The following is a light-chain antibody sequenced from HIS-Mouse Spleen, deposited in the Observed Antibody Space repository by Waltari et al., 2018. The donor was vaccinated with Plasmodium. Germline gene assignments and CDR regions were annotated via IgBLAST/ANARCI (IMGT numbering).Light chain of an antibody. Sequence: QSALTQPPSASGSPGQSVTISCTGPSSDVGGYNYFSWYQQHPGKAPKLMIYDVSKRPSGVPDRFSGSKSGNTASLTVSGLQAEDEADYYCSSYAGSNNLVFGGGTKLTVL. CDR2: DVS. J-gene: IGLJ2*01. V-gene: IGLV2-8*01. CDR3: SSYAGSNNLV. CDR1: SSDVGGYNY.